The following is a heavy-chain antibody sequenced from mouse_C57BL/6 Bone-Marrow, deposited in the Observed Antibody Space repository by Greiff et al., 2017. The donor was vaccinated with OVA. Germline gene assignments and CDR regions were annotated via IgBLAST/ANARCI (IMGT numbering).Heavy chain of an antibody. J-gene: IGHJ4*01. CDR3: ARWGLMAASLFDAMDY. CDR2: IHPNSGST. CDR1: GYTFTSYW. V-gene: IGHV1-64*01. Sequence: QVQLQQPGAELVKPGASVKLSCKASGYTFTSYWMHWVKQRPGQGLEWIGMIHPNSGSTNYNEKFKSKATLTVDKSSSTAYMQLSSLTSEDSAVYYCARWGLMAASLFDAMDYWGQGTSVTVSS. D-gene: IGHD6-1*01.